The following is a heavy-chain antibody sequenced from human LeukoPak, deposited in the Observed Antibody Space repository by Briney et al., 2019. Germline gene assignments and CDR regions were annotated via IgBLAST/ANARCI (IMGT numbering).Heavy chain of an antibody. CDR2: INHSGST. CDR3: ARGRIMITFGGVTADLYYFDY. D-gene: IGHD3-16*01. CDR1: GGSFSGYY. Sequence: SETLSLTCAVYGGSFSGYYWSWIRQPPGKGLEWIGEINHSGSTNYNPSLKSRVTISVDTSKNQFSLKLSSVTAADTAVYYCARGRIMITFGGVTADLYYFDYWGQGTLVTVSS. V-gene: IGHV4-34*01. J-gene: IGHJ4*02.